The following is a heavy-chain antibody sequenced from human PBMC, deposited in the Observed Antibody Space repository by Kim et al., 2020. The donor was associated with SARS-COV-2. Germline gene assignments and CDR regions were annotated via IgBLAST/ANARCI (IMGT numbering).Heavy chain of an antibody. CDR3: ARGKKAAGTSYYYCGMDV. Sequence: KSRFTISRDNSKNTLYLQMNSLRAEDTAVYYCARGKKAAGTSYYYCGMDVWGQGTTVTVSS. V-gene: IGHV3-30*07. D-gene: IGHD6-13*01. J-gene: IGHJ6*02.